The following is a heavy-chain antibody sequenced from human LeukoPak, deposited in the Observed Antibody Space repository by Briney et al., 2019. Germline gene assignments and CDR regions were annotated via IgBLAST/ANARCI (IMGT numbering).Heavy chain of an antibody. V-gene: IGHV3-23*01. Sequence: GGSLRPSCAASGFTFDDYGMSWVRQDPGKGLEWVSAISNSGGSTYYADSVKGWFTISRDNSKNTLYLQMNSLRAEDTAVYYCGVNWNLDYWGQGTLVTVSS. CDR2: ISNSGGST. CDR3: GVNWNLDY. D-gene: IGHD1-1*01. CDR1: GFTFDDYG. J-gene: IGHJ4*02.